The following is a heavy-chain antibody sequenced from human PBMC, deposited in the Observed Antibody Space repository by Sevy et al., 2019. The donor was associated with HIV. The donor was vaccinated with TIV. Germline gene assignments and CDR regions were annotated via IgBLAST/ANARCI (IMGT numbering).Heavy chain of an antibody. Sequence: GGSLRLSCAASGFTFSSYWMSWVRQAPGKGLEWVANIKQDGSEKYYVDSVKGRFTISRDNAKNSLYLQMNSLRAEDTAVYYCAREYGSGKPPYYYYYMDVWGKGTTVTVSS. CDR2: IKQDGSEK. CDR1: GFTFSSYW. D-gene: IGHD3-10*01. V-gene: IGHV3-7*01. J-gene: IGHJ6*03. CDR3: AREYGSGKPPYYYYYMDV.